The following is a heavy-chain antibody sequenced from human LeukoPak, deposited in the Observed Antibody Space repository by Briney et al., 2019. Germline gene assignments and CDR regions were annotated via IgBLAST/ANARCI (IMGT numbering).Heavy chain of an antibody. CDR1: GGTFSRYV. CDR2: IIAIRGIT. Sequence: SVRVSCKASGGTFSRYVISWVRQAPGQGLGWMCRIIAIRGITNYAQKFQGRVTITADKSTNTAYMELSRMRSEDTAVYFCARGFESSTSYVSDFDFWGQGSLVTVSS. CDR3: ARGFESSTSYVSDFDF. D-gene: IGHD3-16*01. V-gene: IGHV1-69*04. J-gene: IGHJ4*02.